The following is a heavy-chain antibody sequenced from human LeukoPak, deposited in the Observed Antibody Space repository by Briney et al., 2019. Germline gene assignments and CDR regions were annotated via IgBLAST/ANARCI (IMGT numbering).Heavy chain of an antibody. CDR2: MNDNGDRT. V-gene: IGHV3-23*01. J-gene: IGHJ4*02. CDR1: GFSFTTFE. D-gene: IGHD5-12*01. CDR3: VKGGWLDY. Sequence: GGSLRLSCAASGFSFTTFEMSWVRQAPGKGLEWVSMMNDNGDRTYYADSVKGRFTVSRDNSKNTLYLQMNNLRAEDTAIYFCVKGGWLDYWGQGTLVTVSS.